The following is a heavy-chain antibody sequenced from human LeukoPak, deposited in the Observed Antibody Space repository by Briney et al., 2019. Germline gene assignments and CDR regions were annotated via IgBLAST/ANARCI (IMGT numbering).Heavy chain of an antibody. J-gene: IGHJ3*02. Sequence: ASVKVSCKASGYTFTSYYMHWVRQAPGQGLEWMGIINPSGGSTSYAQKFQGRVTMTRDTSTSTVYMELSSLRSEDTAVYYCAREGQEMATNDAFDIWGQGTMVTVSS. CDR1: GYTFTSYY. CDR3: AREGQEMATNDAFDI. D-gene: IGHD5-24*01. V-gene: IGHV1-46*01. CDR2: INPSGGST.